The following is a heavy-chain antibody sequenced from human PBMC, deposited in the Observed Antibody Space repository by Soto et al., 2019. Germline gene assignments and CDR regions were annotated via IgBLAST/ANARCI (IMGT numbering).Heavy chain of an antibody. CDR1: GFTFDDYS. Sequence: GGSLRLSCAASGFTFDDYSMHWVRQAPGKGLEWVSLISWDGRSTYYADSVEGRFTISRDNSKNSLYLQMNSLTTEDTAFYYCGKDGAVSDYTYLDYWGQGALVTVSS. CDR2: ISWDGRST. J-gene: IGHJ4*02. CDR3: GKDGAVSDYTYLDY. D-gene: IGHD4-17*01. V-gene: IGHV3-43*01.